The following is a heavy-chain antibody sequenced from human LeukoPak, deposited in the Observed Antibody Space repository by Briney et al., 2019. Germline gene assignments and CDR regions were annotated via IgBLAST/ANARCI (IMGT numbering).Heavy chain of an antibody. CDR3: ATSGYDYGYFDY. J-gene: IGHJ4*02. CDR2: ISRSSSAI. D-gene: IGHD5-12*01. V-gene: IGHV3-48*01. Sequence: GGSLRLSCAASGFTFSSYAMSWVRQAPGKGLEWVSYISRSSSAIFYADSVKGRFTISRDNAKNSLYLQVNSLRAEDTAVYYCATSGYDYGYFDYWGQGTLVTVSS. CDR1: GFTFSSYA.